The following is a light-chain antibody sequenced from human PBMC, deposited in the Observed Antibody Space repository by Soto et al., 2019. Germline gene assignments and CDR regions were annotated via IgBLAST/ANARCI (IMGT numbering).Light chain of an antibody. CDR2: YAS. V-gene: IGKV3-15*01. J-gene: IGKJ3*01. CDR1: ESGHRN. Sequence: EMVMTQSPATLSVSPGERVTLSCRASESGHRNLAWYQQKPGQGHSLLIYYASTMATGVPDRFTGSGSGTECTLTISGLQSEDFGVYHCQHYSNWPPTFGPGTKVEIK. CDR3: QHYSNWPPT.